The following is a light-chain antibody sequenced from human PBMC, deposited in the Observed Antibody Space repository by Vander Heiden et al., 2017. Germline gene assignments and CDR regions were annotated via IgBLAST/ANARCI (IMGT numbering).Light chain of an antibody. CDR2: KDS. J-gene: IGLJ3*02. CDR3: QSADSSGTYWV. Sequence: SSDLPQPPSVSVSPGQTARIICSGDALPKQYAYWYQQRPGQAPVVVIYKDSERHSGIPERFSGSSSGTIVTLTISGVQAEDEADYYCQSADSSGTYWVFGGGTKLTVL. V-gene: IGLV3-25*03. CDR1: ALPKQY.